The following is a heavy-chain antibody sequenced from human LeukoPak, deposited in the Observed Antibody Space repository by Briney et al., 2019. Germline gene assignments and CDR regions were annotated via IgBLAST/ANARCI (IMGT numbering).Heavy chain of an antibody. CDR2: IRYDGSNK. CDR3: AKSLWFGELFRAGDAFQH. Sequence: GGSLRLSCAASVFTFSSYGMHWVRQAPGKGLEWVAFIRYDGSNKYYADSVKGRFTISRDNSKNTLYLQMNSLRAEDTAVYYCAKSLWFGELFRAGDAFQHWGQGTLVTVSS. V-gene: IGHV3-30*02. D-gene: IGHD3-10*01. J-gene: IGHJ1*01. CDR1: VFTFSSYG.